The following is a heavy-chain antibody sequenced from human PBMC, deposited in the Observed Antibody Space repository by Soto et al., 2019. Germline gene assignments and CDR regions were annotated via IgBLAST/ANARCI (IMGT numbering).Heavy chain of an antibody. CDR1: GFTFSSYW. CDR3: ARVPPHSNYYDYIWGSYREDY. V-gene: IGHV3-7*01. CDR2: IKQDGSEK. D-gene: IGHD3-16*02. Sequence: GGSLRLSCAASGFTFSSYWMSWVRQAPGKGLEWVANIKQDGSEKYYVDSVKGRFTISRDNAKNSLYLQMNSLRAEDTAVYYCARVPPHSNYYDYIWGSYREDYWGQGTLVTVSS. J-gene: IGHJ4*02.